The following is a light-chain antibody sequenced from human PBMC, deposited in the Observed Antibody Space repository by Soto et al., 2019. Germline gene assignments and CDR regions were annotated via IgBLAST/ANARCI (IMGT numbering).Light chain of an antibody. CDR1: LSVSSSS. Sequence: IVLTQSPGTLSLSPGERATLSCRASLSVSSSSLAWYQQKPGQAPRLLFYGASTRATGIPDRFSGSGSGTDFTLTISRLEPEDFAVYYCQQYGSSLYTFGQGTK. J-gene: IGKJ2*01. CDR3: QQYGSSLYT. CDR2: GAS. V-gene: IGKV3-20*01.